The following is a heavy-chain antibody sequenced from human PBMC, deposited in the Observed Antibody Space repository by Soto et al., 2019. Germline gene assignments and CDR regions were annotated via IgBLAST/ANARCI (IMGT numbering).Heavy chain of an antibody. CDR1: GYTFTTYY. V-gene: IGHV1-46*01. D-gene: IGHD4-17*01. CDR2: INPSGGST. Sequence: ASVKVSCKASGYTFTTYYMHWVRQAPGQGLEWMGIINPSGGSTSYAQKFQGRITITRDTSTSTVYMELSSLRSEDTAVYYCARDDYGDNSGDFDYWGQGTLVTVSS. CDR3: ARDDYGDNSGDFDY. J-gene: IGHJ4*02.